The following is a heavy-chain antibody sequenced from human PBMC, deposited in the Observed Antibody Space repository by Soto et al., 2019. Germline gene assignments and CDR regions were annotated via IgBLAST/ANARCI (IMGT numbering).Heavy chain of an antibody. CDR2: IYYSGST. V-gene: IGHV4-59*08. J-gene: IGHJ4*02. CDR3: ARHNAGSSWHPFDY. Sequence: SETLSLTCTVSGGSISSYYWSWIRQPPGKGLEWIGYIYYSGSTNHNPTLKSRVTISVDTSKNQFSLKLSSVTAADTAIYYCARHNAGSSWHPFDYWSQGTLVTVSS. CDR1: GGSISSYY. D-gene: IGHD6-13*01.